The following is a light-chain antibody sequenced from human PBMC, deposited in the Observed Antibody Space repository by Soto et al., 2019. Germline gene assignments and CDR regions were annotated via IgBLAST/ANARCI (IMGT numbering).Light chain of an antibody. CDR3: QQLRSYPST. Sequence: DIQMTQSPSSLSASVGDRVTITCRASQGIRNDLGWYQQKPGKAPKRLIYAASTLHGGVPSRFSGSGSGTDFALTITSLQAEDFATYYCQQLRSYPSTFGGGTKVDIK. J-gene: IGKJ4*01. CDR2: AAS. CDR1: QGIRND. V-gene: IGKV1-17*01.